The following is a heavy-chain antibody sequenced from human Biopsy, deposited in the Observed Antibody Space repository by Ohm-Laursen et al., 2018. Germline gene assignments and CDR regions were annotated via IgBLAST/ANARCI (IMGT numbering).Heavy chain of an antibody. CDR2: VHYTGIT. V-gene: IGHV4-61*03. Sequence: SQTLSLTCTVSGDSVSRSSHYWGWIRQPPGKGLEWIGYVHYTGITDYNRSLQSRVTISVDTSKNHFSLRLRSVTPADTAIYYCARDRGYYSDRTVPGYFDLWGRGTLVTVSS. CDR3: ARDRGYYSDRTVPGYFDL. D-gene: IGHD3-22*01. J-gene: IGHJ2*01. CDR1: GDSVSRSSHY.